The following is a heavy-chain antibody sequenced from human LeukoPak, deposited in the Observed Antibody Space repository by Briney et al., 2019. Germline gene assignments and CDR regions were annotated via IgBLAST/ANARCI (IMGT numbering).Heavy chain of an antibody. J-gene: IGHJ5*02. Sequence: SVKVSCKASGGTFSSYAISWVRQAPGQGLEWMGGIIPIFGTANYAQKFQGRVTITTDESTSTAYMELSSLRSEDTAVYYCARDPSPYSSSSYNWFDPWGQGTLVTVSS. D-gene: IGHD6-6*01. V-gene: IGHV1-69*05. CDR1: GGTFSSYA. CDR3: ARDPSPYSSSSYNWFDP. CDR2: IIPIFGTA.